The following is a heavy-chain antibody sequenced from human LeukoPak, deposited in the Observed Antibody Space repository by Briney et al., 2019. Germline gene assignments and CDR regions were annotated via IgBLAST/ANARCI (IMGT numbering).Heavy chain of an antibody. V-gene: IGHV1-46*01. Sequence: GTSVKVSCKAPGYTFTSYYMHWVRQAPGQGLEWMGIINPSGGSTSYAQKFQGRVTMTRDMSTSTVYMELSSLRSEDTAVYYCARDQEPYAADFDYWGQGTLVTVSS. J-gene: IGHJ4*02. CDR1: GYTFTSYY. D-gene: IGHD1-14*01. CDR2: INPSGGST. CDR3: ARDQEPYAADFDY.